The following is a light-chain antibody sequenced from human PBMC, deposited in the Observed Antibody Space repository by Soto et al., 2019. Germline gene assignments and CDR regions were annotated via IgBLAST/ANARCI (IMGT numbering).Light chain of an antibody. Sequence: DIQLLHPPSFLTATVRDRVAITCLPSQPAHSIMAGYKKRPPTPPKLLIYAESTSQRAGPSRFRDGKPRTQFTLPIDSLRPEDFATYYCQQVKTYPLTFGGGTKVDIK. V-gene: IGKV1-9*01. J-gene: IGKJ4*01. CDR3: QQVKTYPLT. CDR2: AES. CDR1: QPAHSI.